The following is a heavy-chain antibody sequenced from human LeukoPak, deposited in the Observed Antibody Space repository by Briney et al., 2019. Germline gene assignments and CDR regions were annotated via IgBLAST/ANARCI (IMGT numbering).Heavy chain of an antibody. J-gene: IGHJ4*02. V-gene: IGHV4-31*03. CDR2: IYYSGST. D-gene: IGHD6-13*01. CDR1: GGSISSGGYY. CDR3: ARGGYSSSWDLQ. Sequence: SETLSLTCTVSGGSISSGGYYWSWIRQHPGKGLEWIGYIYYSGSTYYIPSLKSRVTISVDTSKNQFSLKLSSVTAADTAVYYCARGGYSSSWDLQWGQGTLVTVSS.